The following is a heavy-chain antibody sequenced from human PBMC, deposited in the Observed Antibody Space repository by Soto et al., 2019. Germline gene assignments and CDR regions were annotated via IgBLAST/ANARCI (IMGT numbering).Heavy chain of an antibody. CDR2: ISSNGGST. J-gene: IGHJ6*03. CDR1: GVNFISYA. CDR3: ASGLYSSSSSNYYYYYMDV. Sequence: PGRSMRVSCAAAGVNFISYAMHRIRQNTGKGLEYVSAISSNGGSTYYANSVKGRFTISRDNSKNTLYLQMGSLRAEDMAVYYCASGLYSSSSSNYYYYYMDVWGKGTTVTVSS. V-gene: IGHV3-64*01. D-gene: IGHD6-6*01.